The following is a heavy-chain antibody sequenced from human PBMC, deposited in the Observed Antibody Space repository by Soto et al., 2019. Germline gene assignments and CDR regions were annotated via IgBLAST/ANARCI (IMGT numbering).Heavy chain of an antibody. D-gene: IGHD3-3*01. CDR3: AKDPLAPWDWSGQSRMDV. V-gene: IGHV3-23*01. Sequence: GGSLRLSCAASGFTFSSYAMSWVRQAPGKGLEWVSAISGSGGSTYYADSVKGRFTISRDNSKNTLYLQMNSLRAEDTAVYYCAKDPLAPWDWSGQSRMDVWGKGTTVTVSS. CDR2: ISGSGGST. CDR1: GFTFSSYA. J-gene: IGHJ6*04.